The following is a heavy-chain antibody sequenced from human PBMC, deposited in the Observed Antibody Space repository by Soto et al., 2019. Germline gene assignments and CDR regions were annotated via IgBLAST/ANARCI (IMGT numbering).Heavy chain of an antibody. Sequence: QVQLVQSGAEVKKPGSSVKVSCKASGGTFSSYTISWVRQAPGQGLEWMGGISPLFGTANYAQKFQGRVTITADESTSTAYMQLSSLRSEDTAVYYCASVLHSPLYYYYGMDVWGQGTTVTVSS. CDR1: GGTFSSYT. CDR3: ASVLHSPLYYYYGMDV. CDR2: ISPLFGTA. J-gene: IGHJ6*02. D-gene: IGHD1-26*01. V-gene: IGHV1-69*01.